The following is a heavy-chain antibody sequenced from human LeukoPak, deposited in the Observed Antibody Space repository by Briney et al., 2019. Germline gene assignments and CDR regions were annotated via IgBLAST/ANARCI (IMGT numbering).Heavy chain of an antibody. Sequence: GGSLRLSCAASGLIVSNNYMSWVRQAPGKGLEWVSIVYSGGHTYYADSVKGRFTISRDKSKNTLYLQMSSLRAEDTAVYYCARGIRDCSRTTCYQPFDYWGQGVLVTVSS. D-gene: IGHD2-2*01. J-gene: IGHJ4*02. CDR3: ARGIRDCSRTTCYQPFDY. CDR1: GLIVSNNY. CDR2: VYSGGHT. V-gene: IGHV3-53*01.